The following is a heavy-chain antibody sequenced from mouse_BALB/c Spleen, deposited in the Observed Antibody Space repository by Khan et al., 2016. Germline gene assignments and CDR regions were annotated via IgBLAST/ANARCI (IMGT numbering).Heavy chain of an antibody. V-gene: IGHV1-15*01. D-gene: IGHD2-1*01. CDR3: TRKGIFYGTYDFDS. CDR2: IDPETGGT. Sequence: VQLQESGAELVRPGASVTLSCKASGYTFSDYEMHWVKQTPVHGLQWIGSIDPETGGTAYNQKFKGQAKLTAGRSSSTSYMELRSLTSEDSAVYYCTRKGIFYGTYDFDSWGQGTTLTVSS. CDR1: GYTFSDYE. J-gene: IGHJ2*01.